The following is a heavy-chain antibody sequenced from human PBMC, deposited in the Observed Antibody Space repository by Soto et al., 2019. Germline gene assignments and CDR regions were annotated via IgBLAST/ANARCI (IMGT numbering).Heavy chain of an antibody. CDR1: GGSISSSSYY. D-gene: IGHD3-16*02. CDR2: IYYSGST. CDR3: ARLKLWDDYVWGSYRSSYYYYYGMDV. J-gene: IGHJ6*02. Sequence: PSETLSLTCTVSGGSISSSSYYWGWIRQPPGKGLEWIGSIYYSGSTYYKPSLKSRVTISVDTSKNQFSLKLSSVTAADTAVYFCARLKLWDDYVWGSYRSSYYYYYGMDVWGQGTTVTVSS. V-gene: IGHV4-39*01.